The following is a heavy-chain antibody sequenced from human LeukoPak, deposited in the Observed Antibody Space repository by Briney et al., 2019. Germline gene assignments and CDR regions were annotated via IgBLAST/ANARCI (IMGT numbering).Heavy chain of an antibody. J-gene: IGHJ3*01. CDR1: GFTFSSYA. D-gene: IGHD6-6*01. V-gene: IGHV3-23*01. Sequence: GGSVRLSCAASGFTFSSYAMSWVRQAPGKGLEWVSAISGSGGSTYYADSVKGRFTISRDNSKNTLYLQMNSLRAEDTAVYYCVKAYSSSTDAFDVWGQGTMVTVSS. CDR3: VKAYSSSTDAFDV. CDR2: ISGSGGST.